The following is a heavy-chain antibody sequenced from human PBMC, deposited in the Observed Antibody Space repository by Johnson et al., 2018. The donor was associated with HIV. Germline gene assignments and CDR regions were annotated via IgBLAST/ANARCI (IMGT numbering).Heavy chain of an antibody. V-gene: IGHV3-30*18. CDR1: GFTFRSYG. Sequence: QMQLVESGGGVVQPGRSLRLSCVASGFTFRSYGMHWVRQAPGKGLEWVAFVSYDGSNKYYADSVKGRFTISRDNSKNTLYLQMNSLRAEDTAVYYCAKMGTGRSKIQFLEWLPIPHAFDIWGQGTMVTVSS. J-gene: IGHJ3*02. D-gene: IGHD3-3*01. CDR3: AKMGTGRSKIQFLEWLPIPHAFDI. CDR2: VSYDGSNK.